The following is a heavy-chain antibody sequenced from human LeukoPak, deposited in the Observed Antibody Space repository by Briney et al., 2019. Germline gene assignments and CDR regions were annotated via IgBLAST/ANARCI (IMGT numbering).Heavy chain of an antibody. CDR2: ISSSGGDT. CDR3: TKGGSYAPLDY. J-gene: IGHJ4*02. D-gene: IGHD1-26*01. CDR1: GFTLSSCA. V-gene: IGHV3-23*01. Sequence: GGSLRLSCAASGFTLSSCAMTWVRQAPGKGLEWVSAISSSGGDTIYADSVKGRLTISRDKSKNTLSLQMNSLRADDTAVYYCTKGGSYAPLDYWGQGALVTVSS.